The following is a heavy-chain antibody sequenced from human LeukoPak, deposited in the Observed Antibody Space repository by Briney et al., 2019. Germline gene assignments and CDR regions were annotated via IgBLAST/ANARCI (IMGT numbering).Heavy chain of an antibody. CDR2: IHYSGST. CDR1: GYSISSAYY. Sequence: SETLSLTCSVSGYSISSAYYWGWIRQPPGKGLEWIATIHYSGSTYYNPSLKSRVTISLDTSKDQFSLQLNSVTPEDTALYYCARAQAYSGRIFDYWGQGTLVTVSS. CDR3: ARAQAYSGRIFDY. J-gene: IGHJ4*02. D-gene: IGHD1-26*01. V-gene: IGHV4-38-2*02.